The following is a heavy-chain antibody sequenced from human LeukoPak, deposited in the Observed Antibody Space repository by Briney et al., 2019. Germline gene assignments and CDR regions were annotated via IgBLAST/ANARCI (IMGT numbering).Heavy chain of an antibody. V-gene: IGHV1-8*01. CDR1: GYTFTSYD. D-gene: IGHD6-13*01. J-gene: IGHJ6*04. Sequence: ASVKVSCKASGYTFTSYDINWVRQATGQGLEWMGWMNPNSGNTGYAQKFQGRVTMTRNTSISTAYMELSSRRSEDTAVYYCARGRRYSSSSRDREDVWGKGTTVTVSS. CDR2: MNPNSGNT. CDR3: ARGRRYSSSSRDREDV.